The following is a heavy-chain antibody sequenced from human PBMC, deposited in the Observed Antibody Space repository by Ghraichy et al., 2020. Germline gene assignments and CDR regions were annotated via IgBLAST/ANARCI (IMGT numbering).Heavy chain of an antibody. CDR3: ARVGARLWLRAGMVFDY. Sequence: SETLSLTCAVYGGSFSGYYWSWIRQPPGKGLEWIGEINHSGSTNYNPSLKSRVTISVDTSKNQFSLKLSSVTAADTAVYYCARVGARLWLRAGMVFDYWGQGTLVTVSS. CDR2: INHSGST. V-gene: IGHV4-34*01. J-gene: IGHJ4*02. D-gene: IGHD5-18*01. CDR1: GGSFSGYY.